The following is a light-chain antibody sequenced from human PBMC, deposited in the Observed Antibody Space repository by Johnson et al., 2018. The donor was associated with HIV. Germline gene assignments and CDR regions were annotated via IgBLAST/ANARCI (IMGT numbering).Light chain of an antibody. Sequence: QSVLTQPPSVSAAPGQKVTISCSGSSSNIGNNYVSWYQQLPGTAPKLLIYDNNKRPSGIPDRFSGSKSGTSATLGIPGLKTGDEADYYCGTWDSSLSAGFFGTGTKVTVL. J-gene: IGLJ1*01. CDR3: GTWDSSLSAGF. CDR1: SSNIGNNY. CDR2: DNN. V-gene: IGLV1-51*01.